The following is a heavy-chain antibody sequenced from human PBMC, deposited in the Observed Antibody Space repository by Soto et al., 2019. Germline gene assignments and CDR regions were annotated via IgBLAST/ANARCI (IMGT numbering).Heavy chain of an antibody. D-gene: IGHD6-19*01. CDR2: ISWNSGHR. Sequence: EVQLVESGGGLVQPARSLRLSCAASGFTFDDYAMHWVRQGPGKGLEWVSGISWNSGHRGYADSVKGRFTISRDNAKKSLYLQRISLRTEDTSLYYCAKARQLLDAGGGYYSMDVWGKGTTVTVSS. CDR3: AKARQLLDAGGGYYSMDV. CDR1: GFTFDDYA. V-gene: IGHV3-9*01. J-gene: IGHJ6*03.